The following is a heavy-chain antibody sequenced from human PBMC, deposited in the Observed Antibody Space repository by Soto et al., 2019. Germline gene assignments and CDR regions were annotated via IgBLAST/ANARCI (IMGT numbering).Heavy chain of an antibody. D-gene: IGHD3-22*01. J-gene: IGHJ4*02. CDR1: GFTFSSYG. V-gene: IGHV3-30*18. Sequence: QVQLVESGGGVVQPGRSLRLSCAASGFTFSSYGMHWVRQAPGKGLEWVAVISYDGSNKYYADSVKGRFTISRDNSKNTLYLQMNSLRAEDTAVYYCAKDDKYYYDSSGYFPDYWGQGTLVTVSS. CDR2: ISYDGSNK. CDR3: AKDDKYYYDSSGYFPDY.